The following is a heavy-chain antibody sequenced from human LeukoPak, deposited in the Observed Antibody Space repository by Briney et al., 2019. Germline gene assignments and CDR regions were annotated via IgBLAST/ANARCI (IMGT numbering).Heavy chain of an antibody. CDR2: INHSGNT. Sequence: SETLSLTCAVYGGSFSDYYWSWIRQPPGKGLEWIGEINHSGNTIYNPSLESRLTMSVDVSENQVSLKLTSVTAADTAVYYCAREGGFYRPLDYSGQGTLVTVSS. CDR1: GGSFSDYY. V-gene: IGHV4-34*01. J-gene: IGHJ4*02. D-gene: IGHD3-3*01. CDR3: AREGGFYRPLDY.